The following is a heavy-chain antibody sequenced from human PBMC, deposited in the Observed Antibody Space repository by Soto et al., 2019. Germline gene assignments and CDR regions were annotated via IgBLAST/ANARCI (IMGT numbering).Heavy chain of an antibody. J-gene: IGHJ3*02. CDR3: AKVPSVAGAFDAFDI. D-gene: IGHD6-19*01. CDR2: IRSDGSST. V-gene: IGHV3-74*01. CDR1: GFSFSNYW. Sequence: GGSLRLSCAASGFSFSNYWMHWVRQAPGKGPMWVSHIRSDGSSTSYADSVKGRFTISRDNAKNTLYLQMNSLRAEDTAVYYCAKVPSVAGAFDAFDIWGQGTMVTVSS.